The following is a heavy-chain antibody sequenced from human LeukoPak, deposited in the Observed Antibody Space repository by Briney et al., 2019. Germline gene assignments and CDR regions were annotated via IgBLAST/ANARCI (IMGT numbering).Heavy chain of an antibody. D-gene: IGHD5-12*01. J-gene: IGHJ4*02. CDR2: INSDGSST. CDR1: GLSFSDHW. Sequence: GGSLRLSCAASGLSFSDHWIHWVRQAPGQGLVWVSRINSDGSSTSYADSVKGRFTISRDNAKNSLYLQMNSLRAEDTALYYCARVTYYDSLYYFDYWGQGTLVTVSS. CDR3: ARVTYYDSLYYFDY. V-gene: IGHV3-74*01.